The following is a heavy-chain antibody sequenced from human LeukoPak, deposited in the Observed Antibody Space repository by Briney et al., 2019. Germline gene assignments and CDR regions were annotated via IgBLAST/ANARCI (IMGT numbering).Heavy chain of an antibody. J-gene: IGHJ6*03. CDR1: GGSISSSSYY. CDR2: IYYSGST. CDR3: ARGNYDFWSGYEAYYHMDV. V-gene: IGHV4-39*07. D-gene: IGHD3-3*01. Sequence: SETLSLTCTVSGGSISSSSYYWGWIRQPPGKGLEWIGSIYYSGSTYYNPSLKSRVTISVDTSKNQFSLKLSSVTAADTAVYYCARGNYDFWSGYEAYYHMDVWGKGTTVTVSS.